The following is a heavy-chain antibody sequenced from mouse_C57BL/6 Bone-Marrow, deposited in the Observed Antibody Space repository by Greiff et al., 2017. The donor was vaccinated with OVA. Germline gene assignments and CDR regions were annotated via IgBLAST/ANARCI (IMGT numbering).Heavy chain of an antibody. D-gene: IGHD2-5*01. Sequence: QVQLQQPGAELVMPGASVKLSCKASGYTFTSYWMHWVKQRPGQGLEWIGEIDPSDSYTNYNQKFKGKSTLTVDKSSSTAYMPLSSLTSADSAVYYCARPYYSNYVWFAYWGQGTLVTVSA. V-gene: IGHV1-69*01. CDR2: IDPSDSYT. CDR3: ARPYYSNYVWFAY. J-gene: IGHJ3*01. CDR1: GYTFTSYW.